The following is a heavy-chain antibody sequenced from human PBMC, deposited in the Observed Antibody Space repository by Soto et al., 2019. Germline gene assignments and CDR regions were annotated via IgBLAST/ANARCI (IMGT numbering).Heavy chain of an antibody. J-gene: IGHJ6*02. V-gene: IGHV4-4*02. CDR1: GGSISSSNW. CDR2: IYHSGST. Sequence: SETLSLTCAVSGGSISSSNWWSWVRQPPGKGLEWIGEIYHSGSTNYNPSLKSRVTISVDTSKNQFSLKLSSVTAADTAVYYCARVGSSWYLGMDVWGQGTTVTVSS. CDR3: ARVGSSWYLGMDV. D-gene: IGHD6-13*01.